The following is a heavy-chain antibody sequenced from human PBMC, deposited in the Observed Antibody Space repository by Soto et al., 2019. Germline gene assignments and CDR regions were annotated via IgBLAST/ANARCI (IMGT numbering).Heavy chain of an antibody. J-gene: IGHJ5*02. CDR1: GYTFTSYD. Sequence: VASVKVSCKASGYTFTSYDINWVRQATGQGLEWMGWMNPNSGNTGYAQKFQGRVTMTRNTSISTAYMELSSLRSEDTAVYYCARGMDYGDYASYNWFDPWGQGTLVTVSS. V-gene: IGHV1-8*01. CDR3: ARGMDYGDYASYNWFDP. CDR2: MNPNSGNT. D-gene: IGHD4-17*01.